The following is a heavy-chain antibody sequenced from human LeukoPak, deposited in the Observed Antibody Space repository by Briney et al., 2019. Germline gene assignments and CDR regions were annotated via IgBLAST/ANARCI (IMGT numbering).Heavy chain of an antibody. CDR1: GFTFSSYA. CDR2: ISYDGSNK. V-gene: IGHV3-30-3*01. D-gene: IGHD2-2*01. J-gene: IGHJ4*02. CDR3: ARPLPTYCSSTSCYGRGIDY. Sequence: GRSLGLSCAASGFTFSSYAMHWVRQAPGKGLEWVAVISYDGSNKYYADSVKGRFTISRDNSKNTLYLQMNSLRAEDTAVYYCARPLPTYCSSTSCYGRGIDYWGQGTLVTVSS.